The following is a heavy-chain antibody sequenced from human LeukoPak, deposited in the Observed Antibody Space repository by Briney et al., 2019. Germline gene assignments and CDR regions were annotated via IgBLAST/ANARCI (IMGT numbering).Heavy chain of an antibody. J-gene: IGHJ4*02. CDR1: GFTFSSYA. V-gene: IGHV3-23*01. D-gene: IGHD6-13*01. CDR2: ISGSGGST. Sequence: TGGSLRLSCAASGFTFSSYAMNWVRQAPGKGLEWVSAISGSGGSTYCADSVKGRFTISRDNSKNTLSLQMNSLRAEDTAVYYCAKCYDSSSWRIDDWGQGTLVTVSS. CDR3: AKCYDSSSWRIDD.